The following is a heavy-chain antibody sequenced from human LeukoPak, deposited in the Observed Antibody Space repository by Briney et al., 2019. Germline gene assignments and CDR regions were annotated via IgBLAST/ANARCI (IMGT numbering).Heavy chain of an antibody. J-gene: IGHJ6*03. D-gene: IGHD3-10*01. Sequence: GGSLRLSCAASGFSFSSYWMHWVRQAPGKGLVWVSRINTDGSSTDSADSVKGRFTISRDNARSTLYLQMNSLRGEDTAVYYCASDPGFSYMYVWGKGATGTVSS. CDR2: INTDGSST. V-gene: IGHV3-74*01. CDR1: GFSFSSYW. CDR3: ASDPGFSYMYV.